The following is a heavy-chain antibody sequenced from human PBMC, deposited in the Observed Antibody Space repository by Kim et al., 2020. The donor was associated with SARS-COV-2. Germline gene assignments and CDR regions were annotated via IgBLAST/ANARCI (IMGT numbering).Heavy chain of an antibody. D-gene: IGHD3-10*01. CDR3: ARGELLWFGELLVWDY. Sequence: KFQGRVTITRDTSASTAYMELSSLRSEDTAVYYCARGELLWFGELLVWDYWGQGTLVTVSS. V-gene: IGHV1-3*01. J-gene: IGHJ4*02.